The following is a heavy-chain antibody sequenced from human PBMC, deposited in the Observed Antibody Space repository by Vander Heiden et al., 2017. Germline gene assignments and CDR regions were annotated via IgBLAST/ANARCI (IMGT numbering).Heavy chain of an antibody. CDR2: INSGSGST. CDR1: GYTFSNHY. CDR3: ARHAPIAAAGTIWDY. J-gene: IGHJ4*02. V-gene: IGHV1-46*01. Sequence: QVQLVQSGAEVKKPGASVKVSCTASGYTFSNHYIHWVRQARGKGLDWVGRINSGSGSTSTAQKFQDRVTVIRDASTGTVYMEMTRLTSDDTAVYYCARHAPIAAAGTIWDYWGQGTLVIVSS. D-gene: IGHD6-13*01.